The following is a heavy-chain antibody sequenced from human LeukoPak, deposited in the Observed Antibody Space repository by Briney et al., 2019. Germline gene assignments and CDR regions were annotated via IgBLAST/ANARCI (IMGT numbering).Heavy chain of an antibody. V-gene: IGHV3-20*04. CDR3: VRDRQVSTGYTYGYFDY. J-gene: IGHJ4*02. D-gene: IGHD5-18*01. Sequence: AGGSLRLSCAVSGFTFDDYGMSWVRQAPGKGLEWVSGINWNGGNTGYADSVKGRFTISRDNAKNSLYLQMNSLRAEDTALYYCVRDRQVSTGYTYGYFDYWGQGTLVTVSS. CDR2: INWNGGNT. CDR1: GFTFDDYG.